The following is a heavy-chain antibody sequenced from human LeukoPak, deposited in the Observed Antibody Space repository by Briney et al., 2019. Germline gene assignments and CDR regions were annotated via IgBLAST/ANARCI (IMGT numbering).Heavy chain of an antibody. CDR1: GFTFSSYA. J-gene: IGHJ3*02. Sequence: PGGPLRLSCAASGFTFSSYAMSWVRQAPGKGLEWVSAISGSGGSTYYADSVKGRFTISRDNAKNSLYLQMNGLRAEDTAVYYCARDYLYAFDIWGQGTMVTVSP. CDR3: ARDYLYAFDI. CDR2: ISGSGGST. V-gene: IGHV3-23*01.